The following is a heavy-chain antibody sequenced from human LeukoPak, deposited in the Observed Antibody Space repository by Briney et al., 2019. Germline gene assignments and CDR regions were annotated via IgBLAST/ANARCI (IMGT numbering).Heavy chain of an antibody. CDR1: GGSISSYY. D-gene: IGHD1-26*01. CDR3: ARVWGGSYSSDY. J-gene: IGHJ4*02. V-gene: IGHV4-59*01. Sequence: SETLSLTCTVSGGSISSYYWSWIRQPPGKGLEWIGYTYYSGSTNYNPSLKSRVTISVDTSKNQFSLKLSSVTAADTAVYYCARVWGGSYSSDYWGQGTLVTVSS. CDR2: TYYSGST.